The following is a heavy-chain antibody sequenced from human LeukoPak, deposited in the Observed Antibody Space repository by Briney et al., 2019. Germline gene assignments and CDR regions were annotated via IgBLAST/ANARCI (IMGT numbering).Heavy chain of an antibody. V-gene: IGHV4-59*08. CDR3: ARRCSGDYGHWFDP. D-gene: IGHD4-17*01. Sequence: SETLSLTCTVSGDSISTYYWSWIRQPPGKGLEWIGYIYYSGSTNYNPSLKSRVTISVDTSKNQFSLKVSSVTAADTAVYYYARRCSGDYGHWFDPWGQGTLVTVSS. J-gene: IGHJ5*02. CDR2: IYYSGST. CDR1: GDSISTYY.